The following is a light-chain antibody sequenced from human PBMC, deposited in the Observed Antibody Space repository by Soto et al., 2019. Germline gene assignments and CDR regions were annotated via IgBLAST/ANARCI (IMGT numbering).Light chain of an antibody. J-gene: IGKJ1*01. CDR3: QQYTNWPRT. V-gene: IGKV3-15*01. Sequence: DIVMTQSPATLSVSPGERASLSCRPSQSVSSNLAWYQQRPGQAPRLLIYGASTRATGIPARFSGSGSGTEFTLTISSLQSEDFAVYYCQQYTNWPRTFGQGTGGYQ. CDR2: GAS. CDR1: QSVSSN.